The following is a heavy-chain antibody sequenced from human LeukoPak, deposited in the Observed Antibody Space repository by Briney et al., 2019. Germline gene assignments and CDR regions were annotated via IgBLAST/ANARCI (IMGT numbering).Heavy chain of an antibody. V-gene: IGHV1-24*01. Sequence: ASVKVSCKVSGYTLTELSMHWVRQAPGKGLEWMGGFDPEDGETIYAQKFQGRVTMTEDTSTDTAYMEPSSLRSGDTAVYYCATSPGGWNYGRSYYYYGMDVWGQGTTVTVSS. CDR1: GYTLTELS. CDR3: ATSPGGWNYGRSYYYYGMDV. CDR2: FDPEDGET. J-gene: IGHJ6*02. D-gene: IGHD1-7*01.